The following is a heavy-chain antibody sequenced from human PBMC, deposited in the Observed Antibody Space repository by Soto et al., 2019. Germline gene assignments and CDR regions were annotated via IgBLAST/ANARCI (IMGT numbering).Heavy chain of an antibody. V-gene: IGHV1-69*13. J-gene: IGHJ6*02. CDR1: AGTFSSYA. D-gene: IGHD3-22*01. CDR2: IIPIFGTA. CDR3: ARLVYDSSGYYYYYYYGMDV. Sequence: SVKVSCKASAGTFSSYAISWVRQAPGQGLEWMGGIIPIFGTANYAQKFQGRVTITADESTSTAYMELSSLRSEDTAVYYCARLVYDSSGYYYYYYYGMDVWGQGTTVTVSS.